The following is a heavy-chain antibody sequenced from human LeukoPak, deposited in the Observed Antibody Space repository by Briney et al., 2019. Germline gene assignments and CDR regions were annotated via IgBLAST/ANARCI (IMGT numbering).Heavy chain of an antibody. D-gene: IGHD2-2*01. CDR2: ISGSGGST. CDR3: ATVPAAYHDAFDI. J-gene: IGHJ3*02. CDR1: GFTFSSYA. V-gene: IGHV3-23*01. Sequence: GGSLRLSCAASGFTFSSYAMSRVRQAPGKGLEWVSAISGSGGSTYYADSVKGRFTISRDNSKNTLYLQMNSLRAEDTAVYYCATVPAAYHDAFDIWGQGTMVTVSS.